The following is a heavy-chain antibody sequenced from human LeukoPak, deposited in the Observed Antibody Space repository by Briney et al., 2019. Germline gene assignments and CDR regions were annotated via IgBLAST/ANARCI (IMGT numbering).Heavy chain of an antibody. D-gene: IGHD6-13*01. CDR2: ISYDGSAE. CDR3: AKELTRGSSWYEDY. CDR1: GFTFSNYG. Sequence: GGSLRLSCAASGFTFSNYGMHWVRQAPGKGLEWGAVISYDGSAEYYADSVKGRFAIYRDNSRNTLYLQMNSLRPEDTAVYYCAKELTRGSSWYEDYWGQGTLVTVSS. J-gene: IGHJ4*02. V-gene: IGHV3-30*18.